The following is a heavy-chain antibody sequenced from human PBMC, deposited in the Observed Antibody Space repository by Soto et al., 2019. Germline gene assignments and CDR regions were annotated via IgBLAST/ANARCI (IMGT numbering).Heavy chain of an antibody. J-gene: IGHJ4*02. D-gene: IGHD4-17*01. CDR3: ATDTYGDYFFEH. CDR1: GITFSGYT. V-gene: IGHV3-30-3*01. CDR2: ISYEGSNK. Sequence: GGSLRLPCAASGITFSGYTIHWVRQDPRKGLEWVAVISYEGSNKYYTDSVKGRFTSSRDNSTNTLYLQMNSLRAEDTAVYDCATDTYGDYFFEHWGQGTMCTGPS.